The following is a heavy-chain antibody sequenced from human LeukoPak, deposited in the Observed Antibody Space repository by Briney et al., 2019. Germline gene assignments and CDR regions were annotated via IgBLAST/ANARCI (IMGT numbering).Heavy chain of an antibody. D-gene: IGHD2-2*02. CDR2: ISSSSSTI. CDR3: AREGPAMFVVLPAAISYWFDP. V-gene: IGHV3-48*01. J-gene: IGHJ5*02. Sequence: PGGSLRLSCAASGFTFSSYSMNWVRQAPGKGLEWVSYISSSSSTIYYADSVKGRFTISRDNAKNSLYLQMNSLRAEDTAVYYCAREGPAMFVVLPAAISYWFDPWGQGTLVTVSS. CDR1: GFTFSSYS.